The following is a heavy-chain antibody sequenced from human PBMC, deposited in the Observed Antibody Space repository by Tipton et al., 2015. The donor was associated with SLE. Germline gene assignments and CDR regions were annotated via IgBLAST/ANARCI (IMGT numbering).Heavy chain of an antibody. Sequence: LRLSCTVSGDSINSYYWSWIRQPPGEGLEWIGYIYYREGTNYSPSLKSRVTISLDASKNQLSLKLSSVTAADTAVYYCARHRDWGRGYFDYWGQGTLVTVSS. D-gene: IGHD3/OR15-3a*01. CDR3: ARHRDWGRGYFDY. V-gene: IGHV4-59*08. CDR2: IYYREGT. J-gene: IGHJ4*02. CDR1: GDSINSYY.